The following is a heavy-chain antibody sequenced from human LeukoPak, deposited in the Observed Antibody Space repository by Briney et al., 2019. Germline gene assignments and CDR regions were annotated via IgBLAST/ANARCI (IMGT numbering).Heavy chain of an antibody. CDR1: GGSISSYY. Sequence: PSETLSLTCTVSGGSISSYYWSWIRQPPGKGLEWIGYIYYSGCTNYNPSLKSRVTISVDTSKNQFSLKLSSVTAADTAVYYCAVSGGSDWFDPWGQGTLVTVSS. V-gene: IGHV4-59*12. CDR3: AVSGGSDWFDP. D-gene: IGHD2-15*01. J-gene: IGHJ5*02. CDR2: IYYSGCT.